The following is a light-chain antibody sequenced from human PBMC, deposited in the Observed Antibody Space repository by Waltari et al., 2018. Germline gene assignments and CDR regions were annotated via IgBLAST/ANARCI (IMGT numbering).Light chain of an antibody. CDR3: HAAAGNIWF. Sequence: SYELTQPFSVSVSPGQTATITCSGAVLAAKYVRWFQQKPGQAPFLILYKDTDRASGIPERFSGSSSGSSVTLTITGALPEDEADYYCHAAAGNIWFFGGGTKLTVL. CDR1: VLAAKY. V-gene: IGLV3-27*01. J-gene: IGLJ3*02. CDR2: KDT.